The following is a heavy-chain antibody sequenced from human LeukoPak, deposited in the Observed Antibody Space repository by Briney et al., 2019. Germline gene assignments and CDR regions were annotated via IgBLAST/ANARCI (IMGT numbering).Heavy chain of an antibody. CDR1: GFTFSSYA. D-gene: IGHD2-21*01. Sequence: PGGSLRLSCAASGFTFSSYAMSWVRQAPGKGLEWVSAISGSGGSTYYADSVKGRFTISRDNSKNTLYLQMNSLRAEDTAVYYCAKAPTCGGDCYPALCYYYMDVWGKGTTVTVSS. CDR2: ISGSGGST. V-gene: IGHV3-23*01. CDR3: AKAPTCGGDCYPALCYYYMDV. J-gene: IGHJ6*03.